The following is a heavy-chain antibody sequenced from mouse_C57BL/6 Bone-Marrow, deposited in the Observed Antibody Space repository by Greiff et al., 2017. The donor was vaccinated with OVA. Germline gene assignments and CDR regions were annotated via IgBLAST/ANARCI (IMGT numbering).Heavy chain of an antibody. J-gene: IGHJ1*03. D-gene: IGHD3-3*01. CDR3: ARGEDRYFDV. Sequence: DVMLVESGGGLVKPGGSLKLSCAASGFTFSSYAMSWVRQTPEKRLEWVATISDGGSYTYYPDNVKGRFTIYRDNAENNQYLQMSYLKSEDTAMYYCARGEDRYFDVWGTGTTVTVSS. CDR1: GFTFSSYA. V-gene: IGHV5-4*03. CDR2: ISDGGSYT.